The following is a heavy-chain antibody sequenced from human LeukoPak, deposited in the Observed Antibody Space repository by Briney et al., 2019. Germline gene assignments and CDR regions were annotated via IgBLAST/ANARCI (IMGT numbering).Heavy chain of an antibody. CDR1: GYTFAGYY. V-gene: IGHV1-8*03. CDR3: ARRKYSAYDLLDY. D-gene: IGHD5-12*01. CDR2: INPNSGNT. J-gene: IGHJ4*02. Sequence: ASVKVSCKASGYTFAGYYMHWVRQAPGQGLEWMGWINPNSGNTGYAQKFQGRVTITRNTSISTAYMELSSLRSEDTAVYYCARRKYSAYDLLDYWGQGTLVTVSS.